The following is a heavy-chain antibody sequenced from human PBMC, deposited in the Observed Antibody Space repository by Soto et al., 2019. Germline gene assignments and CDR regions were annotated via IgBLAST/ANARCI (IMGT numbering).Heavy chain of an antibody. CDR3: ARSVFP. Sequence: QVQLQESGPGLVKPSQTLSLTCTVSGGSISTGGYYWNWIRQRPGKGLEWIGYFYYSGSTYSNPSLNSRVTTSVNTSKNQSSRKLSSVTAADTAVDYCARSVFPWGQGTLVTVSS. CDR2: FYYSGST. J-gene: IGHJ5*02. V-gene: IGHV4-31*03. CDR1: GGSISTGGYY.